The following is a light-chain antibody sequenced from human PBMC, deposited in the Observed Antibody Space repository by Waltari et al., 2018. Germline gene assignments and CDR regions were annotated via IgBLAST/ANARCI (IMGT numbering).Light chain of an antibody. CDR1: QCVGNS. CDR2: DAS. CDR3: QQRSSWTPHT. V-gene: IGKV3-11*01. J-gene: IGKJ2*01. Sequence: EIVLTQSPATLSLSPGDTATLSCRASQCVGNSLAWYQQKPGQPPSLLIYDASTRATGISARFRGSGSGTDFTLTISSLEAEDFAIYYCQQRSSWTPHTFGQGARLEMK.